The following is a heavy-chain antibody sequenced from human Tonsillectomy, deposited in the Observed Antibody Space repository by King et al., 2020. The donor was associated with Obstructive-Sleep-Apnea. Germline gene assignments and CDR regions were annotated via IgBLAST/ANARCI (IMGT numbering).Heavy chain of an antibody. CDR3: AKLLGYCSSTSCLHWFDP. CDR1: GGSISSSSYY. J-gene: IGHJ5*02. D-gene: IGHD2-2*01. CDR2: IYYSGST. V-gene: IGHV4-39*07. Sequence: QLPQSGPGLVKPSETLSLTCTVSGGSISSSSYYWGWIRQPPGTGLEWIGSIYYSGSTNYNPSLKSRVTISVDTSKNQFSLKLSSVTAADTAVYYCAKLLGYCSSTSCLHWFDPWGQGTLVTVSS.